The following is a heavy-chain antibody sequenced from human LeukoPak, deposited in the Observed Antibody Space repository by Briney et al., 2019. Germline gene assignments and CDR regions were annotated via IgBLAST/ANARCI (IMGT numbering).Heavy chain of an antibody. D-gene: IGHD1-26*01. CDR1: GYTFTSYG. V-gene: IGHV1-18*01. J-gene: IGHJ6*02. CDR3: ARDGIAPPYYYYGMDV. CDR2: ISACNGNT. Sequence: GASVKVSCKASGYTFTSYGISWVRQAPGQGLEWMGWISACNGNTNYAQKLQGRVTMTTDTSTSTAYMELRSLRSDDTAVYYCARDGIAPPYYYYGMDVWGQGTTVTVSS.